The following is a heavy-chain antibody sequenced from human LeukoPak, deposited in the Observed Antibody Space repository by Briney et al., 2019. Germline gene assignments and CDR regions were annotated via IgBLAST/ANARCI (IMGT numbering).Heavy chain of an antibody. CDR2: ISWDGGST. CDR3: AKDNYYDFWRGPLAFDI. CDR1: GFTFDDYT. J-gene: IGHJ3*02. D-gene: IGHD3-3*01. V-gene: IGHV3-43*01. Sequence: TGGSLRLSCAASGFTFDDYTMHWVRQAPGKGLEWVSLISWDGGSTYYADSVKGRFTISRDNSKNSLYLQMNSLRTEDTALYYCAKDNYYDFWRGPLAFDIWGQGTMVTVSS.